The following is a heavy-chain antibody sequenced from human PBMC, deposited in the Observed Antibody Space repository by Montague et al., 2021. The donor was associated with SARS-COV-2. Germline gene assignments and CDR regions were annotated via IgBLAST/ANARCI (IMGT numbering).Heavy chain of an antibody. J-gene: IGHJ6*02. CDR3: ARGRGLAVLFDFYYYGMDV. Sequence: SETLSLTCAVYGGSFSGYYWTWIRQPSGKGLEWIGENNYSGSTNYNPSLKSRVTMSVDMSKNQFSLKLRSVTAADTAVYYCARGRGLAVLFDFYYYGMDVWGQGTTVTVSS. V-gene: IGHV4-34*01. CDR2: NNYSGST. CDR1: GGSFSGYY. D-gene: IGHD3-3*02.